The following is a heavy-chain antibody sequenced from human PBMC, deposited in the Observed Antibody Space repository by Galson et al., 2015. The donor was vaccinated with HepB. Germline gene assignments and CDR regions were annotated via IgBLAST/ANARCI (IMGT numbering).Heavy chain of an antibody. CDR2: ISSSSSYI. Sequence: SLRLSCAASGFTFSSYSMNWVRQAPGKGLEWVSSISSSSSYIYYADSVKGRFTISRDNAKNSLYLQMNSLRAEDTAVYYCGSCYDFWSDLNWFDPWGQGTLVTVSS. CDR3: GSCYDFWSDLNWFDP. J-gene: IGHJ5*02. V-gene: IGHV3-21*01. D-gene: IGHD3-3*01. CDR1: GFTFSSYS.